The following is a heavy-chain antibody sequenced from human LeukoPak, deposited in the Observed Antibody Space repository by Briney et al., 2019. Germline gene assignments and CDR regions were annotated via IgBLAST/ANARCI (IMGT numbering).Heavy chain of an antibody. J-gene: IGHJ6*04. CDR3: ARGGMVRSYYYGMDV. V-gene: IGHV4-34*01. CDR1: GGSFSGYY. CDR2: INHSGST. D-gene: IGHD3-10*01. Sequence: SETLPLTCAVYGGSFSGYYWSWIRQPPGKGLEWIGEINHSGSTNYNPSLKSRVTISVDTSKNQFSLKLSSVTAADTAVYYCARGGMVRSYYYGMDVWGKGTTVTVSS.